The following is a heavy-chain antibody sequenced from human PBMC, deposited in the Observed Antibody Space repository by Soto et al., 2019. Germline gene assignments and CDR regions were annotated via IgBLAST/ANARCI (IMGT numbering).Heavy chain of an antibody. D-gene: IGHD3-22*01. CDR2: ISTYNGNT. CDR3: ARGPTDYYDNSGDYFLDY. CDR1: GYTFTTYG. Sequence: QVQLVQSGAEVNKPGASVKVSCKASGYTFTTYGMSGVRQAPGQGLDWMGWISTYNGNTKYAERLQGRVTMTTDTTTSTAYMELRSLRSDDTAVYYCARGPTDYYDNSGDYFLDYWGQGTLVTVSS. J-gene: IGHJ4*02. V-gene: IGHV1-18*01.